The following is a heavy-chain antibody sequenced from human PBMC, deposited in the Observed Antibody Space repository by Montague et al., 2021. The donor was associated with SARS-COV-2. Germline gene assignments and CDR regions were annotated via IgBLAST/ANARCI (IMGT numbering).Heavy chain of an antibody. J-gene: IGHJ4*02. D-gene: IGHD2-15*01. V-gene: IGHV4-39*01. Sequence: SETLSLTCSVSGVSISRSVYYWGWIRQPPGKGLEWIGSIYYSGTTYYSPSLKRRVTMSVETSKNQFSLKLSSVTAADTAVYYCANLEKLGYCSGGSCAGRLSLWGQGTLVTVSS. CDR3: ANLEKLGYCSGGSCAGRLSL. CDR2: IYYSGTT. CDR1: GVSISRSVYY.